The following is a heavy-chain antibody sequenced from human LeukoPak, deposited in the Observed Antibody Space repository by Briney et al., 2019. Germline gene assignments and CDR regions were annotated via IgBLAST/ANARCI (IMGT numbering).Heavy chain of an antibody. D-gene: IGHD5-12*01. V-gene: IGHV3-74*01. CDR3: ARGPSGYHNT. J-gene: IGHJ4*02. CDR2: IKSDGTSG. Sequence: GGPLRLSCAASGFTFSNYWMHWVRQAPGKGLVWVSRIKSDGTSGIYADSVKGRFTISRDNAKNTLYLQMNSLRAEDTAVYYCARGPSGYHNTGGQGTLVTVSS. CDR1: GFTFSNYW.